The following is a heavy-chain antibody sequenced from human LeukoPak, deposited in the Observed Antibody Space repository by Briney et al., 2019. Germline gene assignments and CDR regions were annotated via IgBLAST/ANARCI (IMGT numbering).Heavy chain of an antibody. D-gene: IGHD6-19*01. V-gene: IGHV3-30*02. Sequence: GGSLRLSCAASAFTFSNYGMHWVRQAPGKGLEWVAFIRYDGSNKYYPDSVKGRFTVSRDNSKNTLYLQMNSLRAEDTALYYCAKDQDSSGWYGAFNIWGQGTMVTVSS. J-gene: IGHJ3*02. CDR3: AKDQDSSGWYGAFNI. CDR1: AFTFSNYG. CDR2: IRYDGSNK.